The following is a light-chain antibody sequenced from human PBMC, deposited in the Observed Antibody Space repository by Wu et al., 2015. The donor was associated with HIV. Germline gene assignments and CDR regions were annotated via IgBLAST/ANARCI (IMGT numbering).Light chain of an antibody. Sequence: DIQMTQSPSSLSASVGDRVTITCRASQPINSYLNWYQHKPGEAPKLLIFAASNLQSGVPSRFSGSGSGADFTLTISSLQPDDFATYYCQQCSNYPSTFGQGTKVEI. CDR1: QPINSY. CDR3: QQCSNYPST. V-gene: IGKV1-39*01. CDR2: AAS. J-gene: IGKJ1*01.